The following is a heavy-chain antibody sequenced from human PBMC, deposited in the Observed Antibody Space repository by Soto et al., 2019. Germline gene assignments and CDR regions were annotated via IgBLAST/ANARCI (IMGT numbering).Heavy chain of an antibody. V-gene: IGHV4-34*01. D-gene: IGHD6-13*01. CDR2: INHSGST. Sequence: SETLSLTCAVSGGSFSGYYWSWIRQPPGKGLEWIGEINHSGSTNYNPSLKSRVTISVDTSKNQFSLKLSSVTAADTAVYYCARLPTKQPIKSYYYMDVWGKGTTVTVSS. J-gene: IGHJ6*03. CDR3: ARLPTKQPIKSYYYMDV. CDR1: GGSFSGYY.